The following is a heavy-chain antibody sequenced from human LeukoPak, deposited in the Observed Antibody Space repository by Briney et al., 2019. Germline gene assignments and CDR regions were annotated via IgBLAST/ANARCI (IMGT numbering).Heavy chain of an antibody. CDR3: ARVAVAGMIWWFDP. Sequence: PSETLSLTCAVSGYSISSGYYWGWIRQPPGKGLEWIGSIYHSGSTYYNPSLKSRVTISVDTSKNQFSLKLSSVTAADTAVYYCARVAVAGMIWWFDPWGQGTLVTVSS. D-gene: IGHD6-19*01. CDR1: GYSISSGYY. CDR2: IYHSGST. V-gene: IGHV4-38-2*01. J-gene: IGHJ5*02.